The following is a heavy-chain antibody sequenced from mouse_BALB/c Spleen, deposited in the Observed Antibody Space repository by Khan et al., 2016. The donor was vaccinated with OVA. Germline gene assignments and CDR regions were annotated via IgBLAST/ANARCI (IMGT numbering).Heavy chain of an antibody. CDR1: GYTFTAYD. CDR2: IYPGDGST. Sequence: QVQLQQSGPELVKPGALVKISCKASGYTFTAYDINWVKQRPGQGLEWIGWIYPGDGSTEYNENFKGKATLTADTSSNTAYMQLSSLHSEKAAVYFCAREGLREVGMDYWGQGTSVSVSS. CDR3: AREGLREVGMDY. J-gene: IGHJ4*01. V-gene: IGHV1S56*01. D-gene: IGHD1-1*01.